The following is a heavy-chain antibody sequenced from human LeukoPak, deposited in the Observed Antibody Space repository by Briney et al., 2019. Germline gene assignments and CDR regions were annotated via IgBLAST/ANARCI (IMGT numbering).Heavy chain of an antibody. CDR3: ARGLRYWHNWNAFDY. V-gene: IGHV4-34*01. CDR1: GGSFSDYY. Sequence: SETLSLTCAVYGGSFSDYYWTWIRQPPGKGLEWIGEINHSGSTNYNPSLKSRVTISVDTSKNQFSLKLSSVTAADTAVYYCARGLRYWHNWNAFDYWGQGTLVTVSS. CDR2: INHSGST. J-gene: IGHJ4*02. D-gene: IGHD1-1*01.